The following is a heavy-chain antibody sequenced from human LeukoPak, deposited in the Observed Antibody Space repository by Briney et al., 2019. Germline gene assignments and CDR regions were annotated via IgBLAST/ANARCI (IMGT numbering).Heavy chain of an antibody. CDR2: IIPIFGTA. Sequence: SVKVSCKASGGTFSSYAISWVRQAPGRGLEWMGGIIPIFGTANYAQKFQGRVTITADESTSTAYMELSSLRSEDTAVYYCARATTYYYGSGSYGAFDTWGQGTMVTVSS. CDR1: GGTFSSYA. V-gene: IGHV1-69*13. CDR3: ARATTYYYGSGSYGAFDT. J-gene: IGHJ3*02. D-gene: IGHD3-10*01.